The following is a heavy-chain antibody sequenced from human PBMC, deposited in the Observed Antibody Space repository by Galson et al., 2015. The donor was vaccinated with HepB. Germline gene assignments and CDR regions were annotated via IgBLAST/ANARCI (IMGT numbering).Heavy chain of an antibody. CDR2: ITSDGSST. D-gene: IGHD3-10*01. V-gene: IGHV3-74*01. CDR1: GFTFSIYW. CDR3: AKEGRIGFIRGSIPQDAFDI. Sequence: SLRLSCAASGFTFSIYWMHWVRQAPGKGLVWVSRITSDGSSTNYADSVKGRFTISRDNAKNTLYLQMSSLRAEDTAVYYCAKEGRIGFIRGSIPQDAFDIWGQGTMVTVSS. J-gene: IGHJ3*02.